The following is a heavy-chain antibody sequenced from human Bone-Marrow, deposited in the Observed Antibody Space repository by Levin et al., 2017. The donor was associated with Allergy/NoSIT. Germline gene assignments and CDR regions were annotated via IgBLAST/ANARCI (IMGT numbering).Heavy chain of an antibody. Sequence: PGGSLRLSCAVYGGSFSGYYWSWIRQPPGKGLEWIGEINHSGSTNYNPSLKSRVTISVDTSKNQFSLKLSSVTAADTAVYYCVVCQWLTIDYWGQGTLVTVSS. CDR2: INHSGST. J-gene: IGHJ4*02. CDR3: VVCQWLTIDY. CDR1: GGSFSGYY. V-gene: IGHV4-34*01. D-gene: IGHD6-19*01.